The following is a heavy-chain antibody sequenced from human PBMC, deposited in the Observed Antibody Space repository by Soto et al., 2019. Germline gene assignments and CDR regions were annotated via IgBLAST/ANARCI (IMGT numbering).Heavy chain of an antibody. D-gene: IGHD3-22*01. CDR2: IDPSDSYT. Sequence: GASLKISCKGSGYSFTSYWISWVRQMPGKGLEWMGRIDPSDSYTNYSPSFQGHVTISADKSISTAYLQWSSLKASDTAMYYCASQHGWYYYDSSGSNDAFDIWGQGTMVTVSS. CDR1: GYSFTSYW. V-gene: IGHV5-10-1*01. J-gene: IGHJ3*02. CDR3: ASQHGWYYYDSSGSNDAFDI.